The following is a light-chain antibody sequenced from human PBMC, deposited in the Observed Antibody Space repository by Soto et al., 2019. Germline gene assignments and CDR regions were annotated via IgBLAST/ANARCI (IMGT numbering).Light chain of an antibody. CDR2: SNN. CDR1: SSNIGSNT. Sequence: QSVLTQPPSASGTPGQRVTISCSGSSSNIGSNTVNWYQQLPGTAPKLLIYSNNQRPSGVPDRFSGSKSGTSASLAISGLQSEDEADYYCAAWDASLNGYVFGTGTKGTVL. J-gene: IGLJ1*01. V-gene: IGLV1-44*01. CDR3: AAWDASLNGYV.